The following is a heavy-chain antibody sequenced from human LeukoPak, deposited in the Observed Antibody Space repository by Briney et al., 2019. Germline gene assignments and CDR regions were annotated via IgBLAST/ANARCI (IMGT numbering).Heavy chain of an antibody. CDR1: GFAFDEYT. CDR2: MSWNGHNT. V-gene: IGHV3-43*01. Sequence: GGSLRLSCVASGFAFDEYTFNWFRQAPGKGLEWVSLMSWNGHNTYYSDSVKGRFTISRDNSKNSIYLEMKDLRIEDTALYYCAKDMEDYGGNSFDSWGEGTLVTVSS. D-gene: IGHD4-23*01. CDR3: AKDMEDYGGNSFDS. J-gene: IGHJ5*01.